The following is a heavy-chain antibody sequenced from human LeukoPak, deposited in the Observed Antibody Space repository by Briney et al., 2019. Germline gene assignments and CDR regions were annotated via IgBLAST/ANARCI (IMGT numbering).Heavy chain of an antibody. J-gene: IGHJ4*02. CDR1: GFTFSSYW. CDR3: ASPSGYSYVSSFDY. CDR2: IKHDGSEK. D-gene: IGHD5-18*01. V-gene: IGHV3-7*01. Sequence: PGGSLRLSCAASGFTFSSYWMSWVRQAPGKGLEWVANIKHDGSEKYYVDSVKGRFTISRDNAKNSLYLQMNSLRAEDTAVYYCASPSGYSYVSSFDYWGQGTLVTVSS.